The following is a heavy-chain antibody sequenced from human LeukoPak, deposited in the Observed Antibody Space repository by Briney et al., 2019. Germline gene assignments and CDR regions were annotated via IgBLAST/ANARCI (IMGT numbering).Heavy chain of an antibody. J-gene: IGHJ5*02. D-gene: IGHD6-19*01. CDR2: IIPILGIA. V-gene: IGHV1-69*04. CDR3: ARTSGPVAGYNWFDP. Sequence: GASVKVSCKASGGTFSSYAISWVRQAPGQGLEWMGRIIPILGIANYAQKFQGRVTITADKSTSTAYMELSSLRSEDTAVYYCARTSGPVAGYNWFDPWGQGTLVTVSS. CDR1: GGTFSSYA.